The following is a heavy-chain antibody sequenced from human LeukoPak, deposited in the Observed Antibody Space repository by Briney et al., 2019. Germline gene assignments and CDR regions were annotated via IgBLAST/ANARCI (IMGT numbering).Heavy chain of an antibody. V-gene: IGHV3-23*01. Sequence: GGSLRLSCAASGFTFSSYAMSWVRQAPGKGLEWVSGISGSGGGTYYADSVKGRFAISRDNSKNTLSLQMNSLRAEDTAVYYCAKDGHCSSTNCYPAPYWGQGTLVTVSS. CDR3: AKDGHCSSTNCYPAPY. D-gene: IGHD2-2*01. CDR2: ISGSGGGT. J-gene: IGHJ4*02. CDR1: GFTFSSYA.